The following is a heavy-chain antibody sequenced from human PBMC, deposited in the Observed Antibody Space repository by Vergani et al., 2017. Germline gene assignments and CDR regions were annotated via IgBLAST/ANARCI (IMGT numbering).Heavy chain of an antibody. Sequence: QVQLVQSGAEVKKPGASVKVSCKASGYTFTSYGISWVRQAPGQGLEWMGWISAYNGNTNYAQKLQGRVTMTTGTSTSTAYMGLRSLRSDDTAVYYWGVEAGAGSRYYYGMDVWGGGPAVTVSA. D-gene: IGHD6-19*01. J-gene: IGHJ6*01. CDR1: GYTFTSYG. V-gene: IGHV1-18*04. CDR3: GVEAGAGSRYYYGMDV. CDR2: ISAYNGNT.